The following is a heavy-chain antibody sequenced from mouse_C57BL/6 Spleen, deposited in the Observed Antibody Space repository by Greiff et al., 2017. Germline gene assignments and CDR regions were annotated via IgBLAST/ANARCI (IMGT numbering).Heavy chain of an antibody. CDR2: IYPGDGDT. J-gene: IGHJ3*01. D-gene: IGHD1-1*01. CDR1: GYAFSSYW. V-gene: IGHV1-80*01. Sequence: QVQLKQSGAELVKPGASVKISCKASGYAFSSYWMNWVKQRPGKGLEWIGQIYPGDGDTNYNGTFKGKDTLTADKSSSTAYMQLSSLTSEDSAVYFCARQLITTVVAPFAYWGQGTLVTVSA. CDR3: ARQLITTVVAPFAY.